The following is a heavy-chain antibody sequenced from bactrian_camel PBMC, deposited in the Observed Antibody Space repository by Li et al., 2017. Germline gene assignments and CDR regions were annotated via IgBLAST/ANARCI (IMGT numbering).Heavy chain of an antibody. V-gene: IGHV3S55*01. Sequence: HVQLVESGGGSVQAGGSLRLSCKVSGHSRGSNCVGWYRLPPGRAPAEREGIAAIRRDGGETRYADSVKGRFTISRDNAKNTVYLQMNSLQPEDTAVYYCKTGAALNLGVRGQGTQVTVS. CDR3: KTGAALNLGV. J-gene: IGHJ4*01. D-gene: IGHD7*01. CDR2: IRRDGGET. CDR1: GHSRGSNC.